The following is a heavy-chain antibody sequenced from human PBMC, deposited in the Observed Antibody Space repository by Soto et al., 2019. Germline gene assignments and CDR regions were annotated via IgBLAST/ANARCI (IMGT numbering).Heavy chain of an antibody. D-gene: IGHD4-4*01. CDR2: ILHDGSAE. Sequence: GSLRLSCAASGFNLTSYGMHWVRQAPGKGLEWMALILHDGSAEYYEDSVKGRFTISRDNSKNTLYLQMNSLRAEDTAVYYCARSRDGYSFYFYYGMDGWGQGTTVTVSS. CDR3: ARSRDGYSFYFYYGMDG. CDR1: GFNLTSYG. V-gene: IGHV3-30*03. J-gene: IGHJ6*02.